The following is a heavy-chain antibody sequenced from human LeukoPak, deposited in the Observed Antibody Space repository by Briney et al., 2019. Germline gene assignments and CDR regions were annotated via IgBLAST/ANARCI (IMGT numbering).Heavy chain of an antibody. V-gene: IGHV3-15*01. CDR1: GFSFSDGW. Sequence: GGSLRLSCAGSGFSFSDGWMGWVRQAPGKGLEWVGRIKSKVDGGTTDYAARVKGRFTISRDDSQNKLFLQMNSLEIGDTAVYYCAVERGGCSAVTCYAFNHWGQGTLVTVSS. J-gene: IGHJ4*02. CDR2: IKSKVDGGTT. CDR3: AVERGGCSAVTCYAFNH. D-gene: IGHD2-15*01.